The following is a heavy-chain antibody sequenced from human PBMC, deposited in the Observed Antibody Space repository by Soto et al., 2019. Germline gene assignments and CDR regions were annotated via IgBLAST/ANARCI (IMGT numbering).Heavy chain of an antibody. D-gene: IGHD4-4*01. CDR3: AREGCTIGPGAVRGALDT. CDR2: IIPIFGTT. J-gene: IGHJ3*02. CDR1: GGTFGSNA. Sequence: QVQLVQSETEVRKPGSSVKVSCRASGGTFGSNAISWVRQAPGQGLEWMGNIIPIFGTTKNAQNFQGRVTITADEPTNTSDKELSSATSDDAARYYCAREGCTIGPGAVRGALDTWGQGTMLTVSS. V-gene: IGHV1-69*15.